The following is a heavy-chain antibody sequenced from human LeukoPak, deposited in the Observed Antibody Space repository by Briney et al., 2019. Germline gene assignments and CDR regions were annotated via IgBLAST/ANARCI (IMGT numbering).Heavy chain of an antibody. V-gene: IGHV3-48*03. CDR2: ISVRAGTI. CDR1: GFGFGQYE. CDR3: AKDFPHYYEVPHGMDV. D-gene: IGHD3-22*01. J-gene: IGHJ6*02. Sequence: PGGSLRLSCAASGFGFGQYEMNWARQAPGKGLEWIAYISVRAGTIYYGDSAEGRFTISRDDAKNSLYLQMNGLRVEDTAIYYCAKDFPHYYEVPHGMDVWGQGTTVTV.